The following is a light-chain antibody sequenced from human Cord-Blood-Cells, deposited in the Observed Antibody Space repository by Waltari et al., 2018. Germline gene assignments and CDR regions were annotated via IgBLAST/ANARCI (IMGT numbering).Light chain of an antibody. J-gene: IGKJ4*01. Sequence: DIQMTQSPSSLSASVGDRVTITCQASQDISNYLNWYQQKPGKAPKLLIYDASNLETGVPSRCSGSGSGTDFTFTISSLQPEDIATYYCQQYDNLPLTVGGGTKVEIK. V-gene: IGKV1-33*01. CDR3: QQYDNLPLT. CDR1: QDISNY. CDR2: DAS.